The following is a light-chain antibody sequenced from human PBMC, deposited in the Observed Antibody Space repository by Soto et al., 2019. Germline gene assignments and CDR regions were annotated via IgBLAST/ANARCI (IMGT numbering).Light chain of an antibody. CDR3: QQYNSYWT. V-gene: IGKV1-5*03. J-gene: IGKJ1*01. CDR2: KAS. Sequence: DIQMTQSPSTLSASVGDRVTITCRDSQSISSWLAWYQQKPGKAPKILIYKASTLESGVPSRFSGSGSGTEFTLTISSRQPDDFATYYGQQYNSYWTFGQGTKVEIK. CDR1: QSISSW.